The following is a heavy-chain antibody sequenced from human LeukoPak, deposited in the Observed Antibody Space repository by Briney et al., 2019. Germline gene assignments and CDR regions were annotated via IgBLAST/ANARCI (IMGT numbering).Heavy chain of an antibody. Sequence: PGGSLSLSCAASGFTFSDYHMSWIRQAPGKGLEWVSYISSSGSTIYYADSVKGRFTISRDNAKNSLYLQMNSLRAEDTAVYYCARYYDILTGYYKVGWFDPWGQGTLVTVSS. J-gene: IGHJ5*02. CDR1: GFTFSDYH. CDR2: ISSSGSTI. D-gene: IGHD3-9*01. V-gene: IGHV3-11*01. CDR3: ARYYDILTGYYKVGWFDP.